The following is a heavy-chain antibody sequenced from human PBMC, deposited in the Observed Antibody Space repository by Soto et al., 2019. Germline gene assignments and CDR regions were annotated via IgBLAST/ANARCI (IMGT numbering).Heavy chain of an antibody. D-gene: IGHD5-12*01. J-gene: IGHJ4*02. CDR3: ARATSEYGDYDLYYFDY. Sequence: GGSLRLSCAASGFTFSSYWMSWVRQAPGKGLEWVANIKQDGSEKYYVDSVKGRFTISRDNAKNSLYLQMNSLRAEDTAVYYCARATSEYGDYDLYYFDYWGQGTLVTVSS. CDR1: GFTFSSYW. CDR2: IKQDGSEK. V-gene: IGHV3-7*01.